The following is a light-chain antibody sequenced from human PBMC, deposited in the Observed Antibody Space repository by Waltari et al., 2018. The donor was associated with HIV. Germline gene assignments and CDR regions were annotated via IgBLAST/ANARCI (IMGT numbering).Light chain of an antibody. Sequence: QSVLTQPPSAYGTPGQRVTISCSGGSFNIGSNYVYWYQQFPGTAPRLLIHRNTLRPSGVPDRFSGSKSATSASLAISGLRSEDEADYFCAAWDDSVSGRVFGGGTKLTVL. CDR1: SFNIGSNY. V-gene: IGLV1-47*01. CDR3: AAWDDSVSGRV. J-gene: IGLJ3*02. CDR2: RNT.